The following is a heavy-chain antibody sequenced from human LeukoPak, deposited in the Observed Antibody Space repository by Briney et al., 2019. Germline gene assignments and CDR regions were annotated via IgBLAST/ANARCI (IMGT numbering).Heavy chain of an antibody. D-gene: IGHD3-22*01. J-gene: IGHJ3*02. CDR2: IYHSGST. CDR1: GGSISSGGYS. Sequence: SETLSLTCAVSGGSISSGGYSWSWIRQPPGKGLEWIGYIYHSGSTYYNPSLKSRVTISVDRSKNQFSLKLSSVTAADTAVYYCARATHYYDSSGDAFDIWGQGTMVTVSS. V-gene: IGHV4-30-2*01. CDR3: ARATHYYDSSGDAFDI.